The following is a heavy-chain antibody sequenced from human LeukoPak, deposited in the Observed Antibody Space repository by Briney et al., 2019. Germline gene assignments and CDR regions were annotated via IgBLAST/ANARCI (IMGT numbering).Heavy chain of an antibody. CDR3: AVTVAKWFDP. J-gene: IGHJ5*02. Sequence: PSETLSLTCAVYGGSFNGYYWSWIRQPPGKGLEWIGEINHRGSTNYNPSLKSRVTISVDTSKNQFSLKLSSVTAADTAVYYCAVTVAKWFDPWGQGTLVTVSS. CDR1: GGSFNGYY. V-gene: IGHV4-34*01. D-gene: IGHD4-23*01. CDR2: INHRGST.